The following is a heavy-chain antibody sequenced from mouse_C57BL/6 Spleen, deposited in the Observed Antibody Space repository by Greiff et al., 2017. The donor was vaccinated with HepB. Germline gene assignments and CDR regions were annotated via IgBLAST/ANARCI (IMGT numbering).Heavy chain of an antibody. CDR2: INPNYGTT. V-gene: IGHV1-39*01. Sequence: VQLQQSGPELVKPGASVKISCKASGYSFTDYNMNWVKQSNGKSLEWIGVINPNYGTTSYNQKFKGKATLTVDKSSSTDYMQLNSLTSEDSAVYYCARVGGYDYSYAMDYWGQGTSVTVSS. CDR3: ARVGGYDYSYAMDY. D-gene: IGHD2-4*01. J-gene: IGHJ4*01. CDR1: GYSFTDYN.